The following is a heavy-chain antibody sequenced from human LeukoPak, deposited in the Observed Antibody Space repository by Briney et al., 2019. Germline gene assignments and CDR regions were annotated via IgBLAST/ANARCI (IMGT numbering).Heavy chain of an antibody. Sequence: GGSLRLSCAASGFTFSSYSMNWVRQAPGKGLEWVSYISTSSGTIYYADSVKGRFTISRDNAKNSLYQQMNSLRAEDTAVYYCARVPKRAHDIVVVPAAMTVVAFDIWGQGTMVTVSS. J-gene: IGHJ3*02. D-gene: IGHD2-2*01. CDR1: GFTFSSYS. CDR3: ARVPKRAHDIVVVPAAMTVVAFDI. V-gene: IGHV3-48*01. CDR2: ISTSSGTI.